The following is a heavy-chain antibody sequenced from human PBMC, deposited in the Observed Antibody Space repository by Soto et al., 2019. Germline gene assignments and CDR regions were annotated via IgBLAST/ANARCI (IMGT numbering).Heavy chain of an antibody. J-gene: IGHJ6*03. Sequence: ASVKVSCKASGYTFTSYDINWVRQATGQGLEWMGWMDPNSGNTGYAQKFQGRVTMTRNTSISTAYMELSSLRSEDTAVYYCARPNYYGSGSYYNYYYYYMDVWGKGTTVTVSS. CDR1: GYTFTSYD. D-gene: IGHD3-10*01. CDR3: ARPNYYGSGSYYNYYYYYMDV. CDR2: MDPNSGNT. V-gene: IGHV1-8*01.